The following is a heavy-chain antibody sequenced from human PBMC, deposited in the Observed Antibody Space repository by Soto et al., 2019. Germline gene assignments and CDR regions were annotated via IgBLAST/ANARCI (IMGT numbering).Heavy chain of an antibody. Sequence: PSETLSLTCTVSGGSISSYYWSWIRQPPGKGLEWIGYIYYSGSTNYNPSLKSRVTISVDTSKNQFSLKLSSVTAADTAVYYCAGEIAVAGAFDYWGQGTLVTVSS. CDR2: IYYSGST. CDR3: AGEIAVAGAFDY. J-gene: IGHJ4*02. CDR1: GGSISSYY. D-gene: IGHD6-19*01. V-gene: IGHV4-59*01.